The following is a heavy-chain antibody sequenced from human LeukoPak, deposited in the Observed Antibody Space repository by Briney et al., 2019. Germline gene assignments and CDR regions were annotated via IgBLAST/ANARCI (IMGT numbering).Heavy chain of an antibody. CDR1: SDSLTSSY. V-gene: IGHV4-59*08. J-gene: IGHJ3*02. Sequence: SETLSLTCTVSSDSLTSSYWTWLRQPPGKGLEWIGYIHRNGDTKNNPSLKSRLTMSVDTSKNQISLKLTSVTAADTALYYCARQPSGTAAFDIGGQGTMVTVSS. CDR3: ARQPSGTAAFDI. CDR2: IHRNGDT. D-gene: IGHD1-14*01.